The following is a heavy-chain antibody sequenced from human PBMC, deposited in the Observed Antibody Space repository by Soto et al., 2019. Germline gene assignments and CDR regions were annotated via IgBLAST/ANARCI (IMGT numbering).Heavy chain of an antibody. CDR1: GDIFTSYG. V-gene: IGHV1-18*01. J-gene: IGHJ5*02. D-gene: IGHD3-22*01. Sequence: QVQLVQSGAEVKKPGASVKVSCKASGDIFTSYGISWVRQAPGQGLEWMGWISAYKGNTNYAQKFQGRVTMTTDTSTSTAYMELRSLRSDDTAVYYCARDQEGITMIVGGTWGQGTLVTVSS. CDR2: ISAYKGNT. CDR3: ARDQEGITMIVGGT.